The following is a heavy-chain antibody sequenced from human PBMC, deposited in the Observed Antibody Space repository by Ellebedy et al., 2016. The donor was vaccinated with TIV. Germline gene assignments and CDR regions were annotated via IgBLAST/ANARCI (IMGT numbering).Heavy chain of an antibody. Sequence: PGGSLRLSCTASGFTFSSYAMSWVRQAPGKGLEWVAGVNGGGLVIAYADSVKGRFTISSENSKNTLDLQMDSLRAEDTALYYCASAPFCSSPACPNPYGFDVWGQGTTVTVAS. J-gene: IGHJ6*02. CDR2: VNGGGLVI. CDR1: GFTFSSYA. CDR3: ASAPFCSSPACPNPYGFDV. D-gene: IGHD2-2*01. V-gene: IGHV3-23*01.